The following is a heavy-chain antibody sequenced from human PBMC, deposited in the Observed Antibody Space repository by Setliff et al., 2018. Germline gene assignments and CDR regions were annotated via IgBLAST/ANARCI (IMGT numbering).Heavy chain of an antibody. J-gene: IGHJ4*02. V-gene: IGHV3-9*01. CDR1: GFTFDNHA. Sequence: GGSLRLSCEVSGFTFDNHAMHWVRQAPEKGLEWVSGINWSGEIIGYADSVKGRFTFSRDNAKNSLFLEMNSLTVDDTALYYCVRDISSASGILDFWGQGTLVTVSS. CDR3: VRDISSASGILDF. CDR2: INWSGEII. D-gene: IGHD3-3*01.